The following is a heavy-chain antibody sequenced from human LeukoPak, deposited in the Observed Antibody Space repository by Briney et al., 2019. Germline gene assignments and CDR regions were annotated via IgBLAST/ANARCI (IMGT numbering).Heavy chain of an antibody. CDR3: AKPPDNYYYYYGMDV. CDR1: GFTFSSYG. J-gene: IGHJ6*04. CDR2: ISYDGSNK. V-gene: IGHV3-30*18. Sequence: PGGSLRLSCAASGFTFSSYGMHRVRQAPGKGLEWVAVISYDGSNKYYADSVKGRFTISRDNSKNTLYLQMNSLRAEDTAVYYCAKPPDNYYYYYGMDVWGKGTTVTVSS.